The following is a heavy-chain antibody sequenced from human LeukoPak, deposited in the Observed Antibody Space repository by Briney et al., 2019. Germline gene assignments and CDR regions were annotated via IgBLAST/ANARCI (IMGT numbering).Heavy chain of an antibody. D-gene: IGHD3-3*01. CDR3: ARAHYDFWSGYTFRYYYYYYMDV. J-gene: IGHJ6*03. CDR2: ISSSAGTK. CDR1: GFTFSDYY. Sequence: GGSLRLSCAASGFTFSDYYMSWIRQAPGKGLEWVSYISSSAGTKYYADSVKGRFTISRDNAKNSLYLQMNSLRAEDTAVYYCARAHYDFWSGYTFRYYYYYYMDVWGKGTTVTVSS. V-gene: IGHV3-11*04.